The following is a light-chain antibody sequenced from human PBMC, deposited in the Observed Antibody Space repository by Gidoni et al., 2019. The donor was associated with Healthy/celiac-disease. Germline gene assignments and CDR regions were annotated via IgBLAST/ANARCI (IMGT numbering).Light chain of an antibody. CDR1: KLGDKY. CDR3: QAWDSSTVV. CDR2: QDT. J-gene: IGLJ2*01. V-gene: IGLV3-1*01. Sequence: YELTQPPSVLVSPGQTASITCSGDKLGDKYVSWYQQKPGQSPVLVIYQDTKRPSGIPERFSGSNSGNTATLTISGTQAMDEADYYCQAWDSSTVVFGGGTKLTVL.